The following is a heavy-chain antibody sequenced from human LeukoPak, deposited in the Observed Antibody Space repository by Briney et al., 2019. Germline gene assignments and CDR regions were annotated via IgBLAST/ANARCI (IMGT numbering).Heavy chain of an antibody. CDR2: IYSGGGT. V-gene: IGHV3-53*04. D-gene: IGHD5-12*01. CDR3: ASFTLATNRGLET. J-gene: IGHJ5*02. Sequence: PGGSLRLSCAASGFTVSSNYMSWVRQAPGKGLEWVSVIYSGGGTYYADSVKGRFTISRHNSKNTLYLQMNSLRAEDTAVYYCASFTLATNRGLETWGQGTLVTVSS. CDR1: GFTVSSNY.